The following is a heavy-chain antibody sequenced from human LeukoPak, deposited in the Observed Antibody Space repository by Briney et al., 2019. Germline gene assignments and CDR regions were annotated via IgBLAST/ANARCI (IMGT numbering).Heavy chain of an antibody. CDR3: AKRRRNHYDSSGFYTMDV. CDR1: GFTFRSYD. D-gene: IGHD3-22*01. Sequence: GGSLRLSCAASGFTFRSYDMHWVRQAPGKGLEWVAGISYDGSNKYCADSVKGRFTISRDNSKNTLYLQMNSLRDEDTALYSCAKRRRNHYDSSGFYTMDVWGQGTTVTVSS. CDR2: ISYDGSNK. V-gene: IGHV3-30*18. J-gene: IGHJ6*02.